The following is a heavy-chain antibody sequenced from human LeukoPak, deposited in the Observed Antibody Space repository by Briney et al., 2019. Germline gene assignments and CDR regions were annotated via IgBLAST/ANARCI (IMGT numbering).Heavy chain of an antibody. CDR2: IYYSGNT. D-gene: IGHD6-13*01. J-gene: IGHJ4*02. CDR1: GGSISSYY. V-gene: IGHV4-39*01. Sequence: SETLSLTCTVSGGSISSYYWGWIRQPPGKGLEWIGSIYYSGNTHYNPSLKSRVTISVDTSKNQFSLKLSSVTAADTTVYYCARHRDGYISKIDYWGQGTLVTVSS. CDR3: ARHRDGYISKIDY.